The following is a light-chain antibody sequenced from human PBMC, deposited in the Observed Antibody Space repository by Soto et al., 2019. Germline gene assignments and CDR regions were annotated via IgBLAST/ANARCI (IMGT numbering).Light chain of an antibody. CDR1: QTIGRW. Sequence: DIQMTQSPSILSASAGDRVTITCRASQTIGRWVAWYQQKPGRAPNLLIHKASHLESGVPSRFSGSGSGTEFTLTIISLQPDDFSTYYRQHYNSYSEAFGQGTKVDIK. CDR3: QHYNSYSEA. J-gene: IGKJ1*01. V-gene: IGKV1-5*03. CDR2: KAS.